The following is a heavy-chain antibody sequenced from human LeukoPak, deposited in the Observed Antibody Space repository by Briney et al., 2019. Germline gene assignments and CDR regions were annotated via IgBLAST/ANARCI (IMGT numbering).Heavy chain of an antibody. J-gene: IGHJ4*02. Sequence: PGGSLRLSCAASGFIFSRYGMHWVRQAPGKGLEWVSAISGSGGSTFYADSVKGRFTISRDNSKNTLYLQMNSLRAEDTAVYYCAKVSDYYDSSGYWVGGFDYWGQGTLVTVSS. CDR1: GFIFSRYG. V-gene: IGHV3-23*01. CDR3: AKVSDYYDSSGYWVGGFDY. CDR2: ISGSGGST. D-gene: IGHD3-22*01.